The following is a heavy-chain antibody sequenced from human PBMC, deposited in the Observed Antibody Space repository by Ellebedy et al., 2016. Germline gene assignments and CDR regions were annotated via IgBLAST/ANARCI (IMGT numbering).Heavy chain of an antibody. CDR1: GYTFTGYH. V-gene: IGHV1-2*02. D-gene: IGHD6-13*01. CDR2: INPNSGGP. J-gene: IGHJ4*02. Sequence: ASVKVSCXASGYTFTGYHIHWVRQAPGQGLEWLGWINPNSGGPDYAQQFQGRVTMTRDTSISTAYMELNSLRSDDTAVYYCARSTWFDFDYWGQGTLVTVSS. CDR3: ARSTWFDFDY.